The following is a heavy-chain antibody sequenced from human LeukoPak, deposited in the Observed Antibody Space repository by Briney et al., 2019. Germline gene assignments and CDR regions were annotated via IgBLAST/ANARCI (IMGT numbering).Heavy chain of an antibody. D-gene: IGHD3-22*01. Sequence: GGSLRLSCAASGFTFSSYAMTWVRQAPGKGLEWVSVISFRGDSTYYADSVKGRFTISRDNSKNTLYLQMISLRAEDTAVYYCAKNFYDSSGYYSPLFDYWGQGTLVTVSS. CDR3: AKNFYDSSGYYSPLFDY. CDR2: ISFRGDST. J-gene: IGHJ4*02. V-gene: IGHV3-23*01. CDR1: GFTFSSYA.